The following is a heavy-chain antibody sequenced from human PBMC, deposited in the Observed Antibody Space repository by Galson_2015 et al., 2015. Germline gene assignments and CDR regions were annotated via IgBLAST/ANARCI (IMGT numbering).Heavy chain of an antibody. V-gene: IGHV5-51*01. D-gene: IGHD6-19*01. CDR3: ARHRSSGWYDPFDY. J-gene: IGHJ4*02. CDR2: IYPGDSDT. CDR1: GYTFPSYW. Sequence: QSGAEVKKPGESLKISCKGPGYTFPSYWIGWVRQIPGKGLEWMGIIYPGDSDTRYSPSFQGQVTISADRSINTAYLQWSSLKASDTAMYYCARHRSSGWYDPFDYWGQGTLVTVSS.